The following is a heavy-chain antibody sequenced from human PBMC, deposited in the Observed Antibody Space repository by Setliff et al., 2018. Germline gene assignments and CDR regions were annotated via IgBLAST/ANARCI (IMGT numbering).Heavy chain of an antibody. CDR1: GDSISSGDYF. V-gene: IGHV4-30-4*08. CDR2: IYHSGSA. D-gene: IGHD3-10*01. CDR3: ARGIITMVRGVITFSYYFDY. J-gene: IGHJ4*02. Sequence: PSETLSLTCTVSGDSISSGDYFWSWIRQPPGKGLEWIAYIYHSGSAYYNPSLKSRVTMSVDTSKNQFSLKLSSVTAADTAVYYCARGIITMVRGVITFSYYFDYWGQGTLVTAPQ.